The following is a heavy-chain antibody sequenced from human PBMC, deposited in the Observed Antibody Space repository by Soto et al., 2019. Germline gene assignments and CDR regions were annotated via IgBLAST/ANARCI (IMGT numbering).Heavy chain of an antibody. D-gene: IGHD3-22*01. J-gene: IGHJ4*02. V-gene: IGHV3-30*18. CDR3: AKDHGADSSDWDPHW. CDR2: ISSDGRDK. CDR1: GFTFTFSSFA. Sequence: QVQLVESGGGVVQPGRSLRLSCAASGFTFTFSSFAMHWVRQAPGKGLEWVAIISSDGRDKHHADSVQGRFTISRDNSKNTLYLKMTSLRAEDTAVYSCAKDHGADSSDWDPHWGGQGTLVTVSS.